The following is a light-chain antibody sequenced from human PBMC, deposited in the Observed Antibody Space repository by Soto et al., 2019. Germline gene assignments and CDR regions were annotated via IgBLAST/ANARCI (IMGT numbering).Light chain of an antibody. CDR3: QQFAIAPWT. Sequence: ELVLTQSPATLSLSPGERATLSCRASQIVSNNYLAWYQHKPGQAPRLLIYGASSRATGIPDRISGSGSGTDFTLDISRLEPDDFAVYYCQQFAIAPWTFGQGTKVDIK. V-gene: IGKV3-20*01. CDR2: GAS. CDR1: QIVSNNY. J-gene: IGKJ1*01.